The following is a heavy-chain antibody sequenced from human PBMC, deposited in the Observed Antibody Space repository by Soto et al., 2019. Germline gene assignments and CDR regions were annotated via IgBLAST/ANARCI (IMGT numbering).Heavy chain of an antibody. J-gene: IGHJ2*01. CDR1: GGTFSSYA. D-gene: IGHD4-17*01. V-gene: IGHV1-69*13. Sequence: GASVKVSCKASGGTFSSYAISWVRQAPGQGLEWMGGIIPIFGTANYAQKFQGRVTITADESTSTAYMELSSLRSEDTAVYYCATHGGIYGGNSPHWYFDLWGRGTLVTVSS. CDR2: IIPIFGTA. CDR3: ATHGGIYGGNSPHWYFDL.